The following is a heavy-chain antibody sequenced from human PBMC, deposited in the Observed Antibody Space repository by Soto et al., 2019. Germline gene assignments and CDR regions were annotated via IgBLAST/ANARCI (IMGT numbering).Heavy chain of an antibody. CDR2: ISGSGGST. CDR3: AKAITMVRGVIITPSYFDY. J-gene: IGHJ4*02. Sequence: GGSLRLSYAASGFTFSSYAMSWVRKAPGKGLEWVSAISGSGGSTYYADSVKGRFTISRDNSKNTLYLQMNSLRAEDTAVYYCAKAITMVRGVIITPSYFDYWGQGTLVTVSP. V-gene: IGHV3-23*01. D-gene: IGHD3-10*01. CDR1: GFTFSSYA.